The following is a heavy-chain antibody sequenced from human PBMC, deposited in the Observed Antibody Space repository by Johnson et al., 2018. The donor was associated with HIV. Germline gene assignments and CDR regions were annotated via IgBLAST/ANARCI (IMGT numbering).Heavy chain of an antibody. CDR3: AKDRELLELSHAFDS. V-gene: IGHV3-33*06. CDR1: GFTFSSYS. CDR2: IWYDGSNK. Sequence: QVQLVESGGGLVQPGGSLRLSCAASGFTFSSYSMNWVRQAPGKGLEWVAVIWYDGSNKYYADSVKGRFTISRDNSKSTLYLQMNSLRAEDTALYYCAKDRELLELSHAFDSWGQGTMVTVSS. J-gene: IGHJ3*02. D-gene: IGHD1-7*01.